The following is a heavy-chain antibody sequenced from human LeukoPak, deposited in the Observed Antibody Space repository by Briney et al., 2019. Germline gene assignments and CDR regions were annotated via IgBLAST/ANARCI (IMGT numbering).Heavy chain of an antibody. J-gene: IGHJ4*02. Sequence: ASVKVSGKASGYTFTSYGISWVRQAPGQGLEWMGWISAYNGNTNYAQKLQGRVTMTTDTSTSTAYMELRSLRSDDTAVYYCARDRGGIVVVPAAIHGRFDYWGQGTLVTVSS. V-gene: IGHV1-18*01. CDR2: ISAYNGNT. CDR1: GYTFTSYG. CDR3: ARDRGGIVVVPAAIHGRFDY. D-gene: IGHD2-2*01.